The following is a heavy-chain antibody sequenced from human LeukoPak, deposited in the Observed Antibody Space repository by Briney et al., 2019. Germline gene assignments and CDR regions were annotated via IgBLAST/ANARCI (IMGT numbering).Heavy chain of an antibody. CDR1: GFTFSTYG. CDR3: AKDFRSSSWYSY. CDR2: IRFDGSNK. D-gene: IGHD6-13*01. J-gene: IGHJ4*02. V-gene: IGHV3-30*02. Sequence: GGSLRLSCAASGFTFSTYGMHWVRQAPGKGLEWVAFIRFDGSNKYYADSMKGRFTISRDNSKNTLYLQMNSLRAEDTAVYYCAKDFRSSSWYSYWGQGTLVTVSS.